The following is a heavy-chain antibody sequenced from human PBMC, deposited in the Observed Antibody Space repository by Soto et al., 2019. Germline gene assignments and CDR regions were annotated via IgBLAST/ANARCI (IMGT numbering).Heavy chain of an antibody. CDR2: LFTSEIT. Sequence: PSETLSLTCSVSGGSISSHYWNWIRQPAGKGLEWIGRLFTSEITNINPSLKSRVTMSADTSKNQLSLNLTSVTAADTAVYYCARGRGDSSWTNYYGMDVWGHGTTVTVSS. D-gene: IGHD6-13*01. CDR1: GGSISSHY. V-gene: IGHV4-4*07. J-gene: IGHJ6*02. CDR3: ARGRGDSSWTNYYGMDV.